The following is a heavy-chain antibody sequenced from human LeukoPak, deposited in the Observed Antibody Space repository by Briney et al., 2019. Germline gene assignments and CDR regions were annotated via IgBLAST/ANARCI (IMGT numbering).Heavy chain of an antibody. D-gene: IGHD6-13*01. CDR2: IIPIFGTA. CDR1: GGTISSYA. CDR3: ARSIAAAGRWGYYYMDV. Sequence: GASVKVSCKASGGTISSYAISWVRQAPGQGLEWTGGIIPIFGTANYAQKFQGRVTITADESTSTAYMELSSLRSEDTAVYYCARSIAAAGRWGYYYMDVWGKGTTVTISS. J-gene: IGHJ6*03. V-gene: IGHV1-69*13.